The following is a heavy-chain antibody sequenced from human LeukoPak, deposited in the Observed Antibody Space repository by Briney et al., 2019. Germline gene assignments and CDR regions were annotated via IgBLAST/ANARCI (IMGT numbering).Heavy chain of an antibody. CDR2: IYYSGST. J-gene: IGHJ5*02. CDR1: GGSISSGGYY. Sequence: SETLSLTCTVSGGSISSGGYYWSWIRQHPGRGLEWLGYIYYSGSTYYNPSLKSRVTISVDTSKNQFSLKLSSVTAADTAVYYCARDSSTSRRIGWFDPWGQGTLVTVSS. D-gene: IGHD2-15*01. V-gene: IGHV4-31*03. CDR3: ARDSSTSRRIGWFDP.